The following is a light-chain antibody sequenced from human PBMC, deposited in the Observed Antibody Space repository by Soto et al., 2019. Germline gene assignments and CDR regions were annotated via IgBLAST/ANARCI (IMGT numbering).Light chain of an antibody. CDR2: GNS. J-gene: IGLJ3*02. Sequence: QSVLTQPTSVSGAPGQRVTISCTGSSSNIGAGYYVHWYQQLPGPAPKSLIYGNSNRPSGVPDRFSGSKSGTSASLAITGLQAEDEADYYCQSYDSSLSGSVFGGGTKLTVL. CDR3: QSYDSSLSGSV. CDR1: SSNIGAGYY. V-gene: IGLV1-40*01.